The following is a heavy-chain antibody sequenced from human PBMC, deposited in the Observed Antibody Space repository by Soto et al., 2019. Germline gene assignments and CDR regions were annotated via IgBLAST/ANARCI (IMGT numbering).Heavy chain of an antibody. D-gene: IGHD6-13*01. V-gene: IGHV5-51*01. CDR1: GYTFTNYW. Sequence: PVEYLKISCKGSGYTFTNYWIGWVGQMPGKGLEWVGIIYPGDSDTKYSPSFQGQFTISADKSISTAYLQWSSLKASDTAMYYCARQARYRSILLRGKNGMDVWGQGTTVTVSS. J-gene: IGHJ6*02. CDR2: IYPGDSDT. CDR3: ARQARYRSILLRGKNGMDV.